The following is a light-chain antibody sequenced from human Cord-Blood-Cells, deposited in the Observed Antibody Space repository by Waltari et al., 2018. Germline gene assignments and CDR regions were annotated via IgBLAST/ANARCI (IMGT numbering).Light chain of an antibody. CDR2: DVS. J-gene: IGLJ2*01. CDR3: CSYAGSYFL. CDR1: SSDVGGYNY. V-gene: IGLV2-11*01. Sequence: QSALTQPRSVSGSPGQSVTISCTGTSSDVGGYNYVSWYQQHPGKAPKLMIYDVSKRPSGVPDRFSGSKSGNTAYLTISGLQAEDEADYYCCSYAGSYFLFGGGTKLTVL.